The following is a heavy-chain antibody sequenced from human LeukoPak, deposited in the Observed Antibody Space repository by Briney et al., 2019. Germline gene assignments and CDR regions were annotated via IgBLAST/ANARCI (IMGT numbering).Heavy chain of an antibody. V-gene: IGHV3-64*01. CDR2: ISSNGGST. CDR3: ARDHVVVHADYYYYYGMDV. CDR1: GFTFSSYA. J-gene: IGHJ6*02. Sequence: GGSLRLSCAAPGFTFSSYAMHWVRQAPGKGLEYVSAISSNGGSTYYAYSVKGRFTISRDNSKNTLYLQMGSLRAEDMAVYYCARDHVVVHADYYYYYGMDVWGQGTTVTVSS. D-gene: IGHD2-2*01.